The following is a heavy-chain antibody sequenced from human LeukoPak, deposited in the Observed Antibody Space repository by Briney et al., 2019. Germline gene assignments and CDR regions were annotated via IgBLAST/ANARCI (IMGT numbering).Heavy chain of an antibody. CDR3: ATDLLDY. CDR1: GFTFSSYA. V-gene: IGHV3-15*01. J-gene: IGHJ4*02. Sequence: PGGSLRLSCAASGFTFSSYAMSWVRQAPGKGLEWLGRIKRKTDDGTTDYAAPVKGRFSISRDDSKNTVYLQMNSLKTEDTAVYYCATDLLDYWGQGTLVTVSS. CDR2: IKRKTDDGTT. D-gene: IGHD1-26*01.